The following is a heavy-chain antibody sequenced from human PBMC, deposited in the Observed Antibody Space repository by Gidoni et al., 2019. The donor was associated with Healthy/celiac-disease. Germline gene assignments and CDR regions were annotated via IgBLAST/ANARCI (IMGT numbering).Heavy chain of an antibody. CDR2: ISWNSGSI. CDR1: GFTFDDYA. D-gene: IGHD2-2*01. CDR3: AKDGCSSTSCYQNWFDP. Sequence: EVQLVESGGGLVQPGRSLRLSCAASGFTFDDYAMHGVRQAPGKGLEWVSGISWNSGSIGYADSVKGRFTISRDNAKNSLYLQMNSLRAEDTALYYCAKDGCSSTSCYQNWFDPWGQGTLVTVSS. J-gene: IGHJ5*02. V-gene: IGHV3-9*01.